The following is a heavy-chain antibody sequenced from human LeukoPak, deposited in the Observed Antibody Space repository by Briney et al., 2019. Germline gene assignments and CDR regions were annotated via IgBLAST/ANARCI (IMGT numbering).Heavy chain of an antibody. Sequence: GASLQISCKGSGSSFTSYWIGWVRQLPGKGLEWMGIIYPGDSDTRYSPSFQGQVTISADKSISTAYLQWSSLKASDTAMYYCARFATEYSSSSRFDPWGQGTLVTVSS. CDR3: ARFATEYSSSSRFDP. CDR2: IYPGDSDT. D-gene: IGHD6-6*01. CDR1: GSSFTSYW. J-gene: IGHJ5*02. V-gene: IGHV5-51*01.